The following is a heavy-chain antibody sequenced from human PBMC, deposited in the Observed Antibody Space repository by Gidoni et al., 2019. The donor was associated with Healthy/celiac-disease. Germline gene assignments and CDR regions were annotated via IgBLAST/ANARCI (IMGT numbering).Heavy chain of an antibody. J-gene: IGHJ6*03. Sequence: EVQLVESGGGLVQPGRSLRLSCAASGFTFDDYAMHWVRQAPGKGLEWVSGISWNSGSIGYADSVKGRFTISRDNAKNSLYLQMNSLRAEDTALYYCAKSITSNYGLHYYYYMDVWGKGTTVTVSS. CDR1: GFTFDDYA. CDR2: ISWNSGSI. V-gene: IGHV3-9*01. CDR3: AKSITSNYGLHYYYYMDV. D-gene: IGHD4-4*01.